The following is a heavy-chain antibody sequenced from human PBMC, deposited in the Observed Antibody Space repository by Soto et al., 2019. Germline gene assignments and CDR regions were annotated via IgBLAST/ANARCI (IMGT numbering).Heavy chain of an antibody. Sequence: ASVKVSCKASGYTFTSYGINWVRQAPGQGLEWMGWISAYNGDTNYAQKLQGRVTMTTDTSTSTVYMELRSLRSDDTAVYYGARGPYCSGGSCYPKYNWFDPWGQGTLVTV. D-gene: IGHD2-15*01. J-gene: IGHJ5*02. CDR2: ISAYNGDT. CDR3: ARGPYCSGGSCYPKYNWFDP. V-gene: IGHV1-18*01. CDR1: GYTFTSYG.